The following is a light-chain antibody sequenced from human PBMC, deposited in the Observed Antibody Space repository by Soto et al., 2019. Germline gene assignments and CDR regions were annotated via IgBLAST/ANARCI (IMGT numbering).Light chain of an antibody. CDR1: QSVSSN. Sequence: EIGMTQSPATLSVSPGERATLSCRASQSVSSNLAWYQQKPGQAPRLLIYGASTRATGGPARFSGSGSGTEFTLTISSLQSEDFAVYYCQQYNNCPLTFGGGTKVEIK. CDR2: GAS. CDR3: QQYNNCPLT. J-gene: IGKJ4*01. V-gene: IGKV3-15*01.